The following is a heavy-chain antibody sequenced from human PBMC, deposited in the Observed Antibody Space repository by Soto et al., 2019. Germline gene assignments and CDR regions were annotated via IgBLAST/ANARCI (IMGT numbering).Heavy chain of an antibody. J-gene: IGHJ4*02. CDR2: ISYDGSNK. CDR3: ASESSVGAEAAGY. V-gene: IGHV3-30*03. CDR1: GFTFSSYG. D-gene: IGHD1-26*01. Sequence: GGSLRLSCAASGFTFSSYGMHWVRQAPGKGLEWVAVISYDGSNKYYADSVKGRFTISRDNSKNTLYLQMNSLRAEDTAVYYCASESSVGAEAAGYWGQGTLVTVSS.